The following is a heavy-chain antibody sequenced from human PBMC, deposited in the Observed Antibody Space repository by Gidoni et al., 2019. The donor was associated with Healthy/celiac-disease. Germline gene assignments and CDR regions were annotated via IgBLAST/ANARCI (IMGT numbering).Heavy chain of an antibody. J-gene: IGHJ4*02. CDR2: ISYDGSNK. V-gene: IGHV3-30*18. Sequence: VQLVESGGGVVQPGRSLRLSCAASGFTFSSYGMHWVRQAPGKGLEWVAVISYDGSNKYYADSVKGRFTISRDNSKNTLYLQMNSLRAEDTAVYYCAKSSSGDYWGQGTLVTVSS. CDR1: GFTFSSYG. CDR3: AKSSSGDY. D-gene: IGHD2-2*01.